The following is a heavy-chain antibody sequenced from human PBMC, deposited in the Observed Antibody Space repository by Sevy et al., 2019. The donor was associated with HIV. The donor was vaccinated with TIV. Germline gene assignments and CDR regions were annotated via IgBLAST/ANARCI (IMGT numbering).Heavy chain of an antibody. CDR1: GFTFSSYA. J-gene: IGHJ3*02. D-gene: IGHD2-2*01. Sequence: GGSLRLSCAASGFTFSSYAMHWVRQAPGKGLEWVAVISYDGSNKYDADSVKGRFTISRDNSKNTLYLQMNSLRAEDTAVYYCARGSTSSGPDAFDIWGQGTMVTVSS. CDR3: ARGSTSSGPDAFDI. CDR2: ISYDGSNK. V-gene: IGHV3-30-3*01.